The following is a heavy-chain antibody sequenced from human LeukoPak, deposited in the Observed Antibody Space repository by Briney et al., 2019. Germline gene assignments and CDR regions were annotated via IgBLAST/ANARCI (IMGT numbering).Heavy chain of an antibody. V-gene: IGHV3-23*01. D-gene: IGHD3-9*01. CDR2: ISGSGGST. CDR3: AKALIPTYYDILTGFGY. J-gene: IGHJ4*02. Sequence: GGSLRLSCAASGFTFSSYGMHWVRQAPGKGLEGVSAISGSGGSTYYADSVKGRFTISRDNSKNTLYLQMNSLRAEDTAVYYCAKALIPTYYDILTGFGYWGQGTLVTVSS. CDR1: GFTFSSYG.